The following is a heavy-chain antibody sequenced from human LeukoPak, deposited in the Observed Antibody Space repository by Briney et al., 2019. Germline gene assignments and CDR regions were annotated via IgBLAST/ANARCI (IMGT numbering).Heavy chain of an antibody. Sequence: PSETLSLTCTVSGGSINSYFWTWIRQPPGKGLEWIGYIYYSGSTNYNPSLKSRVTISVDTSKNHFSLKLSSVTAADTAEYYCARFSSSWYGVDVWGKGITVTVSS. V-gene: IGHV4-59*01. J-gene: IGHJ6*04. CDR1: GGSINSYF. CDR3: ARFSSSWYGVDV. D-gene: IGHD6-13*01. CDR2: IYYSGST.